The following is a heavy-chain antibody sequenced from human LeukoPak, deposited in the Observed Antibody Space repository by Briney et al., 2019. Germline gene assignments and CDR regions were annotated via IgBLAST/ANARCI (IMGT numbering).Heavy chain of an antibody. CDR2: IYYSGST. CDR1: GGSISSGDYY. D-gene: IGHD3-16*01. V-gene: IGHV4-30-4*01. Sequence: PSQTLSLTCTVSGGSISSGDYYWSWIRQPPGKGLEWIGYIYYSGSTYYNPSLKSRVTISVDTSKNQFSVKLSSVSAADTAVYYCATGGGRYYFDYWGQGALVTVSS. J-gene: IGHJ4*02. CDR3: ATGGGRYYFDY.